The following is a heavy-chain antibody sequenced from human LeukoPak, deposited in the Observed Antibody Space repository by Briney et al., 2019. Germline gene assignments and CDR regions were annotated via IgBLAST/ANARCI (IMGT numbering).Heavy chain of an antibody. CDR1: GGSISSYY. CDR3: ARGLSASYDFNWFDS. CDR2: IYYSGST. D-gene: IGHD2/OR15-2a*01. J-gene: IGHJ5*01. V-gene: IGHV4-59*01. Sequence: PSETLSFTCTVSGGSISSYYWSWLRQPPGKGLEWIGYIYYSGSTNYNPSLKSRVTISVDTSKNQFSLKLSSVTAADTAVYYCARGLSASYDFNWFDSWGQGTLVTVSS.